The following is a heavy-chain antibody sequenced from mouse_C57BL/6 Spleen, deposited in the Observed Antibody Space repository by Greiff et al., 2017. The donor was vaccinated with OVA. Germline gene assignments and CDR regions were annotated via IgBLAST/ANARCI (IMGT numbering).Heavy chain of an antibody. CDR1: GYTFTSYW. Sequence: QVQLKQPGAELVKPGASVKVSCKASGYTFTSYWMHWVKQRPGQGLEWIGRIHPSDSDTNYNQKFKGKATLTVDKSSSTAHMQLSSLTSEDSAVYYCAIREVNSYYFDYWGQGTTLTVSS. CDR2: IHPSDSDT. J-gene: IGHJ2*01. V-gene: IGHV1-74*01. D-gene: IGHD1-3*01. CDR3: AIREVNSYYFDY.